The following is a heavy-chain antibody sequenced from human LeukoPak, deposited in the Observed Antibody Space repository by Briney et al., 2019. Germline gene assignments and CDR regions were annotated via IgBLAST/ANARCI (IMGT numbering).Heavy chain of an antibody. CDR1: GFGFGSYW. D-gene: IGHD3-22*01. Sequence: GGSLRLSCAASGFGFGSYWMHWVRQAPGKGLEWVGNIKHDGTKTYYVDSVEGRFTISRDNAKNTLYLQINSLRAEDTAVCYCARTTFYYDSSGYYDYWGQGTLVTVSS. CDR2: IKHDGTKT. J-gene: IGHJ4*02. CDR3: ARTTFYYDSSGYYDY. V-gene: IGHV3-7*01.